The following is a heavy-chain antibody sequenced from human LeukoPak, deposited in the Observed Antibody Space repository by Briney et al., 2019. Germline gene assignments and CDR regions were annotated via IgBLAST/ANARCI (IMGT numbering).Heavy chain of an antibody. V-gene: IGHV6-1*01. J-gene: IGHJ3*02. D-gene: IGHD3-3*01. CDR3: ARHQPLTYYDFWSGYQDAFDI. CDR1: GDSVSSSVA. Sequence: SQTLSLTCAISGDSVSSSVAWNWIRQSPSRGLEWLGRTYYRSKWYNEYAESVKSRITINPDTTKNQFSLQLNSVTPEDTAVYYCARHQPLTYYDFWSGYQDAFDIWGQGTMVTVSS. CDR2: TYYRSKWYN.